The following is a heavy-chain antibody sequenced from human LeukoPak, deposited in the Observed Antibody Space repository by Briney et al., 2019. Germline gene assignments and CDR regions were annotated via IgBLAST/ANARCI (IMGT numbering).Heavy chain of an antibody. V-gene: IGHV3-48*04. Sequence: GSLRLSCAASGLTFSSYSMNWVRQAPGMGLEWVSYISSSSSTIYYADSVKGRFTISRDNAKNSLYLQMNSLRAEDTAVYYCARDLITFGGVIDDPWGQGTLVTVSS. CDR1: GLTFSSYS. CDR3: ARDLITFGGVIDDP. CDR2: ISSSSSTI. D-gene: IGHD3-16*02. J-gene: IGHJ5*02.